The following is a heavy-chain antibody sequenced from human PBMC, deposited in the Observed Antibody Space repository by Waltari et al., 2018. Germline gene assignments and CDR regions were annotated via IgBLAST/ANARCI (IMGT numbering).Heavy chain of an antibody. V-gene: IGHV4-39*07. CDR1: GDSIMKNNYH. CDR2: IYNSGTT. D-gene: IGHD3-3*01. CDR3: ARASTAIFGVVITGYNI. Sequence: QLQESGPGLVKPSETVSLTCSVSGDSIMKNNYHWGWIRQPPGKGLEWIGSIYNSGTTYYNPALKSRVPISLDASRNQFSLRLSSVTAADTAVYYCARASTAIFGVVITGYNIWGQGTVVTVSS. J-gene: IGHJ3*01.